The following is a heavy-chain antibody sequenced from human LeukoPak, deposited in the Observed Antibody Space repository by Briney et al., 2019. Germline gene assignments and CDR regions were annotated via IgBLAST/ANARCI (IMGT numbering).Heavy chain of an antibody. CDR3: AKVVGATTGRDDYYYCGMDV. Sequence: GRSLILSCAASGLTFSSYAMNWVRQAPGKGLEWVSVICGDGSNKYYADSVKGRFTISRDNSKNTLYLQMNSLRAEDTAVYYCAKVVGATTGRDDYYYCGMDVWGQGTTVTVSS. CDR1: GLTFSSYA. CDR2: ICGDGSNK. V-gene: IGHV3-23*01. J-gene: IGHJ6*02. D-gene: IGHD1-26*01.